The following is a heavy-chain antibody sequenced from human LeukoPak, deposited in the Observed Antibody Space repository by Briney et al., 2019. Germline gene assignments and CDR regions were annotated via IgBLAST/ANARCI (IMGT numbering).Heavy chain of an antibody. J-gene: IGHJ4*02. V-gene: IGHV7-4-1*02. D-gene: IGHD6-13*01. CDR1: GGTFSSYA. CDR2: INTNTGNP. Sequence: SVKVSCKASGGTFSSYAISWVRQAPGQGLEWMGWINTNTGNPTYAQGFTGRIVFSLDTSVSTAYLQISSLKAEDTAVYYCAREGRSGSSWYLANWGQGVLVTVSS. CDR3: AREGRSGSSWYLAN.